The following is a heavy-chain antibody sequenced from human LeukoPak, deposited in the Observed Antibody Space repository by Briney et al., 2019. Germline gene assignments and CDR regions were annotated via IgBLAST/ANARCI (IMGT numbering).Heavy chain of an antibody. CDR2: ISGSGGST. CDR1: GFTFSSYA. D-gene: IGHD3-3*01. CDR3: ARFHLILGFDP. J-gene: IGHJ5*02. Sequence: GGSLRLSCAASGFTFSSYAMSWVRQAPGKGLEGVSAISGSGGSTYYADSVKGRFTISRDNSKNTLYLQMNSLSVEDTAVYCCARFHLILGFDPWGQGTLVTVSS. V-gene: IGHV3-23*01.